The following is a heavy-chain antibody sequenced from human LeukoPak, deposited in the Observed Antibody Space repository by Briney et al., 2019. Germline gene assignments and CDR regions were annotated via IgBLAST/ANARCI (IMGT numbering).Heavy chain of an antibody. CDR3: ARDILRGYPSYPDY. CDR1: GFTLTDDA. J-gene: IGHJ4*01. V-gene: IGHV3-30*04. CDR2: TSYDGTAT. Sequence: GGSLRLSCAGSGFTLTDDAMHWVRQAPGKGLEWVAVTSYDGTATYYADSVKGRFTISKDNSRNTLYLQMNSLRVEDTAVYDCARDILRGYPSYPDYRGDGTLVTVSS. D-gene: IGHD3-9*01.